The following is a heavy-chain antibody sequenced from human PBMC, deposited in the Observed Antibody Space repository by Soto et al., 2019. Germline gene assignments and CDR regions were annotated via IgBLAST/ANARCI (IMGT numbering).Heavy chain of an antibody. Sequence: SETLSLTCTVSGGSISSSSYYWGWIRQPPGKGLEWIGSIYYSGSTYYNPSLKSRVTISVDTSKNQFSLKLSSVTAADTAVYYCVRQWGGWELLHFDYWGQGTLVTVSS. J-gene: IGHJ4*02. D-gene: IGHD1-26*01. CDR2: IYYSGST. CDR3: VRQWGGWELLHFDY. CDR1: GGSISSSSYY. V-gene: IGHV4-39*01.